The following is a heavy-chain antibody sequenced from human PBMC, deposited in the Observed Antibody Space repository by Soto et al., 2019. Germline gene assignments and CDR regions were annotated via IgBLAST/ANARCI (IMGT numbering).Heavy chain of an antibody. Sequence: QDQLVQSGVEVKKPGASVKVSCKASGYSFTNYGITWVRQAPGQGFEWMGWISAYNGNTNYAQKFQGRVTLTTDASTSTAYLEVKRLRSDDTAVYYCARDRGVAPPVAGNTHYYYYMDVWGKGTTVTVSS. D-gene: IGHD6-19*01. CDR1: GYSFTNYG. V-gene: IGHV1-18*01. CDR2: ISAYNGNT. CDR3: ARDRGVAPPVAGNTHYYYYMDV. J-gene: IGHJ6*03.